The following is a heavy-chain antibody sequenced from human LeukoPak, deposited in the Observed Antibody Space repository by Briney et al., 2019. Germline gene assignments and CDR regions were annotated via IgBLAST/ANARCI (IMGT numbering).Heavy chain of an antibody. CDR3: AREGVTVVTRYLDY. Sequence: GGSLRLSCAASGFTFSSYSMNWVRQAPGKGREWVSYISSSGSTRYYADSVKGRFTISRDNAKNSLYLQMNSLRAEDTAVYYCAREGVTVVTRYLDYWGQGTLVTVSS. CDR1: GFTFSSYS. D-gene: IGHD4-23*01. J-gene: IGHJ4*02. CDR2: ISSSGSTR. V-gene: IGHV3-48*04.